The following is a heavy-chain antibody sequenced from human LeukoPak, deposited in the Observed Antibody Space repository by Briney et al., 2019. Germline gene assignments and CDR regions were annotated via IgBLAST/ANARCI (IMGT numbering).Heavy chain of an antibody. V-gene: IGHV1-2*06. CDR1: GYTFTGYY. D-gene: IGHD2-2*03. CDR2: INPNSGGT. CDR3: ARDLEIVVVPYYYGMDV. Sequence: ASVKVSCKASGYTFTGYYMHWARQAPGQGLEWMGRINPNSGGTNYAQKFQGRVTMTRDTSISTAYMELSRLRSDDTAVYYCARDLEIVVVPYYYGMDVWGQGTTVTVSS. J-gene: IGHJ6*02.